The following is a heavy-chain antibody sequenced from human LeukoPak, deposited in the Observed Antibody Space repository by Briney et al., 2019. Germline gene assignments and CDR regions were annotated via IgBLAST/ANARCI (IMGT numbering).Heavy chain of an antibody. CDR3: AKDLYSSGWYRVNYYYYGMDV. D-gene: IGHD6-19*01. V-gene: IGHV3-30*18. J-gene: IGHJ6*02. CDR1: GFTFSSYG. Sequence: GRSLRLSCAASGFTFSSYGMHWVRQAPGKGLEWVAVISYDGSNKYYADSVKGRFTISRDNSKNTLYLQMNSLRAGDTAVYYCAKDLYSSGWYRVNYYYYGMDVWGQGTTVTVSS. CDR2: ISYDGSNK.